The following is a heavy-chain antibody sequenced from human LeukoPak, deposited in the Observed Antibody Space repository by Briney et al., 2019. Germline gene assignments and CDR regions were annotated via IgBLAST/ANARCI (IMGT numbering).Heavy chain of an antibody. D-gene: IGHD2-15*01. CDR3: ATDPDPQCSGGSCYSYNWFDP. CDR1: GFTFCSYS. J-gene: IGHJ5*02. V-gene: IGHV3-48*01. CDR2: ISCNSGTI. Sequence: PGGSLRLSCAASGFTFCSYSMNWVRQAPGKGLEWVSYISCNSGTIYYADSVKGRFTISRDNAKNSLYLQMNSLRAEDTAVYYCATDPDPQCSGGSCYSYNWFDPWGQGTLVTVSS.